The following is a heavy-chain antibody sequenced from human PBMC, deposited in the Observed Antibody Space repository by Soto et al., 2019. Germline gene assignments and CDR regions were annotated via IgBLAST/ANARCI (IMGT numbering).Heavy chain of an antibody. D-gene: IGHD3-22*01. V-gene: IGHV1-18*04. Sequence: ASVKVSCKASGYTFTSYGISWVRQAPGQGLEWMGWISAYNGNTNYAQKLQGRVTMTTDTSTSTAYMELRSLRSDDTAVYYCVRAPIVVVNVRWFDPWGQGTLVTVS. CDR3: VRAPIVVVNVRWFDP. CDR2: ISAYNGNT. CDR1: GYTFTSYG. J-gene: IGHJ5*02.